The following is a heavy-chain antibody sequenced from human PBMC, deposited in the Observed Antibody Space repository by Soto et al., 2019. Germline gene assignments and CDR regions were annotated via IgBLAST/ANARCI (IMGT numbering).Heavy chain of an antibody. Sequence: SVKVSCKASGGTFSSYAISWVRQAPGQGLEWMGGIIPIFGTANYAQKFQGRVTITADKSTSTAYMELSSLRSEDTAVYYCARDNEAAAGFDYWGQGTLVTVSS. CDR3: ARDNEAAAGFDY. CDR1: GGTFSSYA. V-gene: IGHV1-69*06. CDR2: IIPIFGTA. D-gene: IGHD6-13*01. J-gene: IGHJ4*02.